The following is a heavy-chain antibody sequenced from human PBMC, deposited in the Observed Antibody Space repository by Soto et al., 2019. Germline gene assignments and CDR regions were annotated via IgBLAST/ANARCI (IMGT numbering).Heavy chain of an antibody. J-gene: IGHJ4*02. CDR2: INAGNGNT. D-gene: IGHD6-19*01. CDR1: GYTFTGYA. V-gene: IGHV1-3*05. Sequence: QVQLVQSGAEEKKPGASVKVPCKASGYTFTGYAMHWVRQAPGQRLEWMGWINAGNGNTKYSQKFQGRVTITRDTSASTAYMELSSLRSEDTAVYYCASAVAVPADFDYWGQGTLVTVSS. CDR3: ASAVAVPADFDY.